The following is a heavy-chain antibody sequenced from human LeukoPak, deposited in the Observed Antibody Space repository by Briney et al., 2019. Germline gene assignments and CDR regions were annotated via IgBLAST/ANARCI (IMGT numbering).Heavy chain of an antibody. Sequence: PGGSLRLSCAASGFIFTKYWMHWVRQAPGKGLVWVSRINSDVSSAGYADSVKGRFAISRDDAKNTLYLQMNSLRAEDTAVYYCARGWLRSDYCFDSWGQGTLVTVSS. J-gene: IGHJ4*02. CDR2: INSDVSSA. D-gene: IGHD5-12*01. CDR3: ARGWLRSDYCFDS. V-gene: IGHV3-74*01. CDR1: GFIFTKYW.